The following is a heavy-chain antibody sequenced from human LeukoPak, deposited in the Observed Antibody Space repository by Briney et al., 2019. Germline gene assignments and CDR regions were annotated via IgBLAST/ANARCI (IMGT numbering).Heavy chain of an antibody. CDR1: GFTLSNHW. Sequence: GGSLRLSCAASGFTLSNHWMTWVRQVPGRGPEWVANVNRDGSETYYLDSVKGRFTISKDNAKNPLYLQMNSLRAEDTALYHCARNNGMDVWGQGTTVIVSS. CDR3: ARNNGMDV. J-gene: IGHJ6*02. CDR2: VNRDGSET. V-gene: IGHV3-7*03.